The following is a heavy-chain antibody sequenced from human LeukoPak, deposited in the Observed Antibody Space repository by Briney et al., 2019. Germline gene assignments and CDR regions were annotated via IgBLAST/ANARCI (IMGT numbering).Heavy chain of an antibody. CDR2: ISNDGGIT. J-gene: IGHJ3*02. Sequence: PGGSLRLSCAASGFTFSSYAMKWVRQAPGKGLEYVYGISNDGGITHHANAVKGRFTVSRDNSKNTLYLQMGNLRAEDMAVYYCATEGFDIWGQGTMVTVSS. CDR3: ATEGFDI. CDR1: GFTFSSYA. V-gene: IGHV3-64*01.